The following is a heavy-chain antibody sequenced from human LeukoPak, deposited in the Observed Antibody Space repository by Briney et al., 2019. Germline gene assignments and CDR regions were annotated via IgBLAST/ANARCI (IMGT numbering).Heavy chain of an antibody. CDR2: IDPNSGAT. J-gene: IGHJ5*02. CDR3: VRGRASLTAWFVP. D-gene: IGHD1-20*01. Sequence: GASVKVSCKASGYTFTAYYMHWVRQAPGQGLEWMGWIDPNSGATDSAQKFQGRVTVTRDTSINTVYMELSRLTSDDTAVYYCVRGRASLTAWFVPWGQGTLVTVSS. CDR1: GYTFTAYY. V-gene: IGHV1-2*02.